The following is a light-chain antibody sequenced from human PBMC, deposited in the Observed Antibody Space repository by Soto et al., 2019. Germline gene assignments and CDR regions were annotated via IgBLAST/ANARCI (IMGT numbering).Light chain of an antibody. J-gene: IGKJ4*01. CDR1: QGIRHY. Sequence: AIQMTQSPSSLSASVGDRVTITCRASQGIRHYLGWYQQKPGKAPKLLIYAASSLQSGVPSRFSGSGSGTDFTLTIGSLQPEDFATYYCLQDYNYPLTFGGGTKVEIK. CDR2: AAS. V-gene: IGKV1-6*01. CDR3: LQDYNYPLT.